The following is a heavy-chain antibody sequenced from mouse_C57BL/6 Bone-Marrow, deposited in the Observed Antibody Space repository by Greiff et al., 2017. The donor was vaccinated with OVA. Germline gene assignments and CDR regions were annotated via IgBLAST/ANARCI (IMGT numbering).Heavy chain of an antibody. Sequence: VQLQQSGAELVRPGASVKLSCKASGYTFTDYYINWVKQRPGQGLEWIARIYPGSGNTYYNEKFKGKATLTAEKSSSTAYMQLSSLTSEDSAVYFCARSLTTVVAYYYAMDYWGQGTSVTVSS. CDR2: IYPGSGNT. V-gene: IGHV1-76*01. J-gene: IGHJ4*01. CDR3: ARSLTTVVAYYYAMDY. D-gene: IGHD1-1*01. CDR1: GYTFTDYY.